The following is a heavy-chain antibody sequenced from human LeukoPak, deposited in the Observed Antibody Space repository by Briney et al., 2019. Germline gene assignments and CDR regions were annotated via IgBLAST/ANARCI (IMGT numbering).Heavy chain of an antibody. J-gene: IGHJ3*02. D-gene: IGHD6-19*01. CDR3: AKRGMIAVAGTIDAFDI. CDR1: GFTFSSYS. Sequence: GGSLRLSCAASGFTFSSYSMSWVRQAPGKGLEWVSAISGSGNTTYYADSVKGRFTFSRDNSKNTLYLQMNSLRAEDTAVYYCAKRGMIAVAGTIDAFDIWGQGTMVTVSS. CDR2: ISGSGNTT. V-gene: IGHV3-23*01.